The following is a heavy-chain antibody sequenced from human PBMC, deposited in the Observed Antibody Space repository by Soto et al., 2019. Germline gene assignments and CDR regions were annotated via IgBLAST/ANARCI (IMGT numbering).Heavy chain of an antibody. CDR3: ARLYNLLRFLEWGFDY. CDR2: IYYSGST. V-gene: IGHV4-39*01. CDR1: GGSISSSSYY. D-gene: IGHD3-3*01. Sequence: QLQLQESGPGLVKPSETLSLTCTVSGGSISSSSYYWGWIRQPPGKGLEWIGSIYYSGSTYYNPSLKSRVTISVDTSKNQCSLKLSSVTAADTAVYYCARLYNLLRFLEWGFDYWGQGTLVTVSS. J-gene: IGHJ4*02.